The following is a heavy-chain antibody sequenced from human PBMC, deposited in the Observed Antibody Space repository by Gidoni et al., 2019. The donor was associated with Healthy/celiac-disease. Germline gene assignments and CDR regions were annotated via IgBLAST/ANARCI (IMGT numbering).Heavy chain of an antibody. J-gene: IGHJ4*02. D-gene: IGHD5-18*01. V-gene: IGHV4-34*01. Sequence: QVQLQQWGAGLLTPSETLSLTCAVYGGSFSGYYWSWIRQPPGKGLEWIGEINHSGSTNYNPSLKSRVTISVDTSKNQFSLKLSSVTAADTAVYYCARGRRWLQFGYWGQGTLVTVSS. CDR3: ARGRRWLQFGY. CDR1: GGSFSGYY. CDR2: INHSGST.